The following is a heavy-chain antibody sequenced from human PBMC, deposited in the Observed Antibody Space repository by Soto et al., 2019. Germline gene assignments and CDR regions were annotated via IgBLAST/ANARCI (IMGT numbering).Heavy chain of an antibody. CDR1: GGSFSGYY. V-gene: IGHV4-34*01. J-gene: IGHJ3*02. D-gene: IGHD3-9*01. CDR2: INHSGST. Sequence: QVQLQQWGAGLLKPSETLSLTCAVYGGSFSGYYWSWIRQPPGKGLEWIGEINHSGSTNYNPSFKSRVTISVDTSKNQFSLKLSSVTAADTAVYYCARHPYDILTGYSLIAFDIWGQGTMVTVSS. CDR3: ARHPYDILTGYSLIAFDI.